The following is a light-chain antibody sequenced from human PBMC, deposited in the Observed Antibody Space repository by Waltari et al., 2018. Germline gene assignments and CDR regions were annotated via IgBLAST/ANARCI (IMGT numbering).Light chain of an antibody. CDR1: QSVSSSY. Sequence: EIVLTPSPGTLSLSPGERATLSCRASQSVSSSYLAWYQQKPGQAPRLLIQGASSRATGIPDRFSGSGSGTDFTLTISRLEPEDLAVYYCQQYGSSPPITFGQGTRLEIK. J-gene: IGKJ5*01. CDR2: GAS. V-gene: IGKV3-20*01. CDR3: QQYGSSPPIT.